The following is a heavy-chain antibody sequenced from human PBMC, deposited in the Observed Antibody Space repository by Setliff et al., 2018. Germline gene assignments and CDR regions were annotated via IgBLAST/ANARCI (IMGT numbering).Heavy chain of an antibody. Sequence: PSETLSLTCTVSGGSISSGDYYWSWIRQPPGKGLEWIGYIYSSGSTYYNPSLKGRVTISVDTSKNHFSLKLSSVTAADAAVYYCASNILTGPYDAFDIWGRGTMVTVSS. CDR2: IYSSGST. J-gene: IGHJ3*02. CDR3: ASNILTGPYDAFDI. V-gene: IGHV4-30-4*08. CDR1: GGSISSGDYY. D-gene: IGHD3-9*01.